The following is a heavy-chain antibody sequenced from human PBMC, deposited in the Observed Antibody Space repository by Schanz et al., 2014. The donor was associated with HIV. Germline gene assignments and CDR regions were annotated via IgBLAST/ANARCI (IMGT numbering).Heavy chain of an antibody. D-gene: IGHD3-16*01. CDR1: GFSFSNYG. J-gene: IGHJ3*02. CDR2: ISYDGSNK. V-gene: IGHV3-30*18. CDR3: AQMGAFAAFDI. Sequence: VQLVESGGSLVQPGGSLRLSCAASGFSFSNYGMHWVRQAPGKGLEWVAVISYDGSNKHYADSVKGRFTISRDNSRNTLFLQMDSLRVDDTAVYYCAQMGAFAAFDIWGHGTVVTVSS.